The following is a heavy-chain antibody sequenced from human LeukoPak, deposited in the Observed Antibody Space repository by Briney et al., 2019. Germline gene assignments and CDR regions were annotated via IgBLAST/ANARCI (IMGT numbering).Heavy chain of an antibody. V-gene: IGHV1-69*05. CDR1: GGTFSSYA. CDR3: ARDQGSLTRSWYTGY. Sequence: SVKVSCKASGGTFSSYAISWVRQAPGQGLEWMGGIIPIFGTANYAQKFQGRVTITTDESTSTAYMELRSLRSDDTAVYFCARDQGSLTRSWYTGYWGQGTQVTVSS. CDR2: IIPIFGTA. J-gene: IGHJ4*02. D-gene: IGHD6-13*01.